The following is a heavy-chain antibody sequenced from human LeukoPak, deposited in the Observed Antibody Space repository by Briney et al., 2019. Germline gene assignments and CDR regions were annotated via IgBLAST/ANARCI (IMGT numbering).Heavy chain of an antibody. CDR3: ARGYSSSWCFGH. J-gene: IGHJ5*02. Sequence: PSETLSLTCAVYGGSFSGYYWSWISQPPGKGLEWIGEINHSGSTNYNPSLKSRVTISVDTSKNQFSLKLSSVTAADTAVYYCARGYSSSWCFGHWGQGTLVTVSS. CDR2: INHSGST. V-gene: IGHV4-34*01. CDR1: GGSFSGYY. D-gene: IGHD6-13*01.